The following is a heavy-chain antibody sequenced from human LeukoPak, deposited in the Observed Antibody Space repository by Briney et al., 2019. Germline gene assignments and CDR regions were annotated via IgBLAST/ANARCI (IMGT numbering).Heavy chain of an antibody. CDR1: GGSISSSSYY. D-gene: IGHD2-2*01. CDR3: ARLVNSYFDN. J-gene: IGHJ4*02. Sequence: KPSETLSLTCTVSGGSISSSSYYWGWIRQPPGKGLEWIGSIYYSGSTYYNPSLKSRVTISVDTSKNQFSLKLSSVTAADTAVYYCARLVNSYFDNWGQGTLVTVSS. V-gene: IGHV4-39*01. CDR2: IYYSGST.